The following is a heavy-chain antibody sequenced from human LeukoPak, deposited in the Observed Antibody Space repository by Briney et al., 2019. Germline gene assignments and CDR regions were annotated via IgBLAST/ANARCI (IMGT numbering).Heavy chain of an antibody. CDR3: ARDGYCSGGSCYSPHYGMDV. CDR2: ISYDGSDK. CDR1: GFTFSSYG. V-gene: IGHV3-30*03. J-gene: IGHJ6*02. Sequence: PGGSLRLSCAASGFTFSSYGMHWVRQAPGKGLESVAVISYDGSDKYYADSVKGRFTISRDNSKNTLYLQMNSQRAEDTAVYYCARDGYCSGGSCYSPHYGMDVWGQGTTVTVSS. D-gene: IGHD2-15*01.